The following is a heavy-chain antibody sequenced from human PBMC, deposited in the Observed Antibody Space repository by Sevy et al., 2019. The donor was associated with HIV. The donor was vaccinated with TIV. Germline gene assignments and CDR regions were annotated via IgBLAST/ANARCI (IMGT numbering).Heavy chain of an antibody. Sequence: SETLSLTCAVYGGSFSGYYWSWIRQPPGKGLEWIGEINHSGSTNYNPSLKSRVTISVDTSKNQFSLKLSSVTAADTAGYYCARGYDLWSGYYSSSYGMDVWGQGTTVTVSS. CDR1: GGSFSGYY. CDR3: ARGYDLWSGYYSSSYGMDV. J-gene: IGHJ6*02. CDR2: INHSGST. D-gene: IGHD3-3*01. V-gene: IGHV4-34*01.